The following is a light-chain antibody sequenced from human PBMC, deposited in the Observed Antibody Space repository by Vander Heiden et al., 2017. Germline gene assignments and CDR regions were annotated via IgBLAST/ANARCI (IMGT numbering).Light chain of an antibody. CDR3: CSYAGSDVV. CDR2: DVS. J-gene: IGLJ2*01. CDR1: SSDVGGYNY. V-gene: IGLV2-11*01. Sequence: QSALTQPRSVSASPGPSVTISCTGTSSDVGGYNYVSWYQQHPGKAPKLMIYDVSKRPSGVPDRFSSSKSGNTASLTISGLQAEDEADYDCCSYAGSDVVFGGGTKLTVL.